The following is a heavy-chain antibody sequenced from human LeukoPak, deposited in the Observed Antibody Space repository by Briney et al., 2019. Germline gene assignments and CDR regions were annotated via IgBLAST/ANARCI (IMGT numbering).Heavy chain of an antibody. V-gene: IGHV3-21*01. CDR3: ARADYGVPFDY. CDR1: GFSFGSYA. J-gene: IGHJ4*02. D-gene: IGHD4-17*01. CDR2: ISSSSSYI. Sequence: GGSLRLSCATSGFSFGSYAMNWVRQAPGKGLEWVSSISSSSSYIYYADSVKGRFTISRDNAKNSLYLQMNSLRAEDTAVYYCARADYGVPFDYWGQGTLVTVSS.